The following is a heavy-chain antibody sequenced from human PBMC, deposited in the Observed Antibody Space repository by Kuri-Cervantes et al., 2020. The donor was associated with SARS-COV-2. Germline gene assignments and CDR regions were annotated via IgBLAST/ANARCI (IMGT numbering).Heavy chain of an antibody. Sequence: SETLSLTVIVSGGSISSGSYYWSWIRQPAGKGLEWIGRIYTSGSTNYNPSLKSRVTISVDTSKNQFSLKLSSVTAADTAVYYCALSSTSRNYYYYGMDVWGQGTTVTVSS. CDR1: GGSISSGSYY. J-gene: IGHJ6*02. V-gene: IGHV4-61*02. CDR3: ALSSTSRNYYYYGMDV. D-gene: IGHD2-2*01. CDR2: IYTSGST.